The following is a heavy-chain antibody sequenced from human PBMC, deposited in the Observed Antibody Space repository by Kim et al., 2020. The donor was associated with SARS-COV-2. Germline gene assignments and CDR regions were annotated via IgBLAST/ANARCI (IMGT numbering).Heavy chain of an antibody. CDR3: ARGPLNADGDYVGWDY. V-gene: IGHV1-46*04. J-gene: IGHJ4*02. D-gene: IGHD3-16*01. CDR1: GYIVTTYY. CDR2: IDPSGGST. Sequence: ASVKVSCKASGYIVTTYYMHWVRQAPGQGLEWMGIIDPSGGSTAYAQKLQGRVTMTRDTTTNTVYMELSSLKSEDTAMYYCARGPLNADGDYVGWDYWGQ.